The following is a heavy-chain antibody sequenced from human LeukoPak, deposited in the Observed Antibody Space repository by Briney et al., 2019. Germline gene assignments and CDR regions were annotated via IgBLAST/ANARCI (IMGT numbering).Heavy chain of an antibody. Sequence: TSQTLSLTCAISGDSVSSNSAAWNWIRQSPSRGLEWLGRTYYRSKWYNDYAVSVKSRITINPDTSKNQFSLQLNSVTPEDTAVYYCARVALEVVAATPTDDARARFGMDVWGQGTTVTVSS. CDR1: GDSVSSNSAA. CDR2: TYYRSKWYN. D-gene: IGHD2-15*01. J-gene: IGHJ6*02. CDR3: ARVALEVVAATPTDDARARFGMDV. V-gene: IGHV6-1*01.